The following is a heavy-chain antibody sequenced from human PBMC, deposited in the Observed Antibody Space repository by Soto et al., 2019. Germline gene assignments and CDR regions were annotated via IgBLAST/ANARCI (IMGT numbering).Heavy chain of an antibody. D-gene: IGHD1-26*01. CDR1: GFTFSSYG. J-gene: IGHJ4*02. CDR2: IWYDGSNK. Sequence: PGGSLRLSCAASGFTFSSYGMHWVRQAPGKGLEWVAVIWYDGSNKYYADSVKGRFTISRDNSKNTLYLQMNSLRAEDTAVYYCARDPFNNIVGAVDYWGQGTLVTVS. V-gene: IGHV3-33*01. CDR3: ARDPFNNIVGAVDY.